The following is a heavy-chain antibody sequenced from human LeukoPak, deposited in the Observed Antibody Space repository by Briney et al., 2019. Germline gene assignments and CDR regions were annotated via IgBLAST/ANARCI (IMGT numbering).Heavy chain of an antibody. V-gene: IGHV4-59*01. CDR1: GGSISSYY. D-gene: IGHD1-14*01. Sequence: PSETLSLTCTVSGGSISSYYWSWIRQPPGKGLEWIGYIYYSGSTNYNPSLKSRVTISVDTSKNQFSLKLSSVTAADTAVYYCARGRPITEEGSWLDPWGQGTLVTVSS. J-gene: IGHJ5*02. CDR3: ARGRPITEEGSWLDP. CDR2: IYYSGST.